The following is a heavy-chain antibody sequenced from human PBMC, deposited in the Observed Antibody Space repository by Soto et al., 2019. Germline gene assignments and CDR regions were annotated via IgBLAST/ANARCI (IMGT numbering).Heavy chain of an antibody. CDR1: GFTFSSYA. CDR2: ISGSGGST. V-gene: IGHV3-23*01. D-gene: IGHD3-3*01. J-gene: IGHJ4*02. Sequence: GSLRLSCAASGFTFSSYAMSWVRQAPGKGLEWVSAISGSGGSTYYADSVKGRFTISRDNSKNTLYLQMNSLRAEDTAVYYCAKVRRFLEWLLPFDYWGQGTLVTVSS. CDR3: AKVRRFLEWLLPFDY.